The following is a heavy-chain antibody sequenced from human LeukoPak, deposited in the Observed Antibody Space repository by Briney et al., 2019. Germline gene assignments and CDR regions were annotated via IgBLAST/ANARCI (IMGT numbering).Heavy chain of an antibody. J-gene: IGHJ4*02. Sequence: TGGSLRLSCAASGFTFSSYGMHWVRQAPGKGLEWVAFIRYDGSNKYYADSVKGRFTISRDNSKNTLYLQMNSLRAADTAVYYCAKGAPTYYYDSSGYYSFDYWGQGTLVTVSS. CDR3: AKGAPTYYYDSSGYYSFDY. V-gene: IGHV3-30*02. D-gene: IGHD3-22*01. CDR1: GFTFSSYG. CDR2: IRYDGSNK.